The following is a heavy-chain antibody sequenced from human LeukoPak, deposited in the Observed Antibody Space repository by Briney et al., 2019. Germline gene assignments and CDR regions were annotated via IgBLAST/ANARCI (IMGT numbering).Heavy chain of an antibody. Sequence: SGTLSLTCTVSGGSIRGLYWSWIRQPPGKGLEWIGYIYYSRSTTYNPSLKSRVTISVDTSKNQFPLRLRSVTAADTALYYCARGYAYGDTGSFDYWGQGALVTVSS. CDR2: IYYSRST. CDR1: GGSIRGLY. V-gene: IGHV4-59*01. CDR3: ARGYAYGDTGSFDY. D-gene: IGHD4-17*01. J-gene: IGHJ4*02.